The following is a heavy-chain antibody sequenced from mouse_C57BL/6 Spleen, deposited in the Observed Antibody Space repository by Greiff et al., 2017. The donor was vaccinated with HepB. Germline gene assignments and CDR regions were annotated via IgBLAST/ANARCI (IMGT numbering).Heavy chain of an antibody. Sequence: QVQLQQPGAELVKPGASVKLSCKASGYTFTSYWMQWVKQRPGQGLEWIGEIDPSDSYTNYNQKFKGKATLTVDTSSSTAYMQLSSLTSEDSAVYYCARGELGRLMDYWGQGTSVTVSS. CDR3: ARGELGRLMDY. V-gene: IGHV1-50*01. D-gene: IGHD4-1*01. CDR1: GYTFTSYW. CDR2: IDPSDSYT. J-gene: IGHJ4*01.